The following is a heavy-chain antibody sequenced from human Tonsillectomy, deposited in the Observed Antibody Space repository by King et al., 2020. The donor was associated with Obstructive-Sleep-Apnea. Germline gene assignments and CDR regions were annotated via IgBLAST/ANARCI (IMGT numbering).Heavy chain of an antibody. CDR2: ISWNSGNI. V-gene: IGHV3-9*01. D-gene: IGHD3-16*01. CDR1: GFSFDGYA. Sequence: VQLVESGGGLVQPGRSLRLSCAASGFSFDGYAMHWVRRAPGKGLEWVSGISWNSGNIDYADSVKGRFTISRDNAKNSLYLQMNSLRAEDTAFYYCARGSGEGGSSSVWNWGQGTLVTVSS. J-gene: IGHJ4*02. CDR3: ARGSGEGGSSSVWN.